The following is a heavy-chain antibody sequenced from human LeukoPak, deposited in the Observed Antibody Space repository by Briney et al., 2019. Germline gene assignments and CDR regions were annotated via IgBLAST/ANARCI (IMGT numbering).Heavy chain of an antibody. Sequence: NPGGSLRLSCAASGFTVSSNYMSWVRQAPGKGLEGVSVIYSGGSTYYADSVKGRFTISRDNSKNTLYLQMKSLRAEDTAVYYCVREGGGSFGRSYYFDYWGQGTLVTVSS. CDR2: IYSGGST. J-gene: IGHJ4*02. V-gene: IGHV3-53*01. D-gene: IGHD1-26*01. CDR1: GFTVSSNY. CDR3: VREGGGSFGRSYYFDY.